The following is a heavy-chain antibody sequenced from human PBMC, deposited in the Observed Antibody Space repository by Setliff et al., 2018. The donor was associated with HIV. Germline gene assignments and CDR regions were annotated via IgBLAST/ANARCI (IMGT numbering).Heavy chain of an antibody. V-gene: IGHV1-2*06. D-gene: IGHD2-8*02. CDR1: GYTFTGYY. J-gene: IGHJ4*02. Sequence: ASVKVSCKASGYTFTGYYMHWVRQAPGQGLEWMGRINPNSGGTNYAQKFQGRVTMTRDTSISTAYMELSRLRSDDTAVYYCARDRTGGWAFESWGQGTLVTVSS. CDR3: ARDRTGGWAFES. CDR2: INPNSGGT.